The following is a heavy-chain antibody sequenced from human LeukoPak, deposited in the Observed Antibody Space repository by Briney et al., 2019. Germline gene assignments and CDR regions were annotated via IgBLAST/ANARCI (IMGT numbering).Heavy chain of an antibody. V-gene: IGHV5-51*01. CDR3: ARLLGDGYNTFDY. D-gene: IGHD5-24*01. Sequence: GESLQISFKGSGYSFTNYWVAWVRQMPGKGLEWMGIIYPGDSDTTYSPSFQGQVTISADKSISTAYLQWSSLKASDTAMYYCARLLGDGYNTFDYWGQGTLVTVSS. CDR1: GYSFTNYW. J-gene: IGHJ4*02. CDR2: IYPGDSDT.